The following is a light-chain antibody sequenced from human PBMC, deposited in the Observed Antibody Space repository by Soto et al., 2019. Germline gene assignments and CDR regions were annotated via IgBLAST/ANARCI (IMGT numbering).Light chain of an antibody. Sequence: EIVMTQSPGTLSASPGQRATLSCRASQSVIRYLAWYQQRPGQAPRLLIYDASYRATGIPARFSGSGSGTDFTLTISSLEPEDFAVYYCQQYGSSGITFGQGTRLEIK. V-gene: IGKV3-20*01. CDR2: DAS. J-gene: IGKJ5*01. CDR1: QSVIRY. CDR3: QQYGSSGIT.